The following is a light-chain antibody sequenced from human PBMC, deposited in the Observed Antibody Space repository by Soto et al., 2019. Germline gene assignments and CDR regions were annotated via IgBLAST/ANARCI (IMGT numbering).Light chain of an antibody. CDR1: KSLLNSNGYNY. CDR3: MQALQTPPYT. J-gene: IGKJ2*01. V-gene: IGKV2-28*01. CDR2: LGS. Sequence: DIVMTQSPLSLPVTPGEPASISCRSSKSLLNSNGYNYLDWYLQKPGQSPQLLIYLGSNRASGVPDRFSGSGSGTDFTLKISRVEAEDVGVYYCMQALQTPPYTFGQGTKLEIK.